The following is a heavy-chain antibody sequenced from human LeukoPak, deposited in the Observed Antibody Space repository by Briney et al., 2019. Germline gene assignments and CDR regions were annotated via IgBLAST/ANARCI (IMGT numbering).Heavy chain of an antibody. V-gene: IGHV3-7*01. CDR3: ARAPIVVRIDY. D-gene: IGHD2-15*01. CDR2: TNQDGSEK. Sequence: PGGSLRLSCSASGFTFSSYWMSWVRQAPGKGLEWVANTNQDGSEKNYVDSVKGRFTISRDNAKNSLYLQMNSLRAEDTAVYYCARAPIVVRIDYWGQGTLVTVSS. J-gene: IGHJ4*02. CDR1: GFTFSSYW.